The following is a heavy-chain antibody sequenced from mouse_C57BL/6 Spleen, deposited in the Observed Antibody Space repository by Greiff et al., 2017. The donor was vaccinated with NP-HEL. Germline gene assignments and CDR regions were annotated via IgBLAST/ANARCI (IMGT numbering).Heavy chain of an antibody. CDR1: GYTFTDYY. Sequence: EVKLQESGPVLVKPGASVKMSCKASGYTFTDYYMNWVKQSHGKSLEWIGVINPYNGGTSYNQKFKGKATLTVDKSSSTAYMELNSLTSEDSAVYYCARGYYGPDYWGQGTTLTVSS. D-gene: IGHD1-1*01. CDR3: ARGYYGPDY. J-gene: IGHJ2*01. V-gene: IGHV1-19*01. CDR2: INPYNGGT.